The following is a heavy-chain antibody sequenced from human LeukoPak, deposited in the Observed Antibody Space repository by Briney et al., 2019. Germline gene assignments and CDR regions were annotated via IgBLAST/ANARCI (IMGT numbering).Heavy chain of an antibody. CDR1: GYTFTGYY. J-gene: IGHJ4*02. Sequence: ASVKVSCKASGYTFTGYYMHWVRQAPGQGLEWMGWIMPNSGGTNYAQKFQGRVTMTRDTSISTAYMELSRLRSDDTAVYYCARDWDIVATITDIRFDYWGQGTLVTVSS. CDR3: ARDWDIVATITDIRFDY. V-gene: IGHV1-2*02. CDR2: IMPNSGGT. D-gene: IGHD5-12*01.